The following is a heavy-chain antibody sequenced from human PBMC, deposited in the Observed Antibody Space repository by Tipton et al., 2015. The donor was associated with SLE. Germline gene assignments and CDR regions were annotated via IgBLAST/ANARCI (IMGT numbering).Heavy chain of an antibody. CDR2: IYPGDSDT. D-gene: IGHD6-6*01. CDR1: SSSSYY. V-gene: IGHV5-51*01. Sequence: SSSSYYWGWIRQPPGKGLEWMGIIYPGDSDTRYSPSLQGQVTISADKSISTAYLQWSSLKASNTAMYYCARLRRSSSSGDFDYWGQGTLVTVSS. J-gene: IGHJ4*02. CDR3: ARLRRSSSSGDFDY.